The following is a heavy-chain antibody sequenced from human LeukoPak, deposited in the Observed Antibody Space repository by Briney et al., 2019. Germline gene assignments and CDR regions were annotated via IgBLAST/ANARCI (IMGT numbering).Heavy chain of an antibody. CDR3: ARCGHYDAYRV. J-gene: IGHJ3*01. Sequence: GDSLKISCKGSGHTFSISWIGWLRQKPGEGLEWMGIIYVGESDTRYNPSFQGQVTISADRSTSTAYLQWSSLKSSDTAIYYCARCGHYDAYRVWGQGTLVSVSS. CDR2: IYVGESDT. V-gene: IGHV5-51*01. D-gene: IGHD2-21*02. CDR1: GHTFSISW.